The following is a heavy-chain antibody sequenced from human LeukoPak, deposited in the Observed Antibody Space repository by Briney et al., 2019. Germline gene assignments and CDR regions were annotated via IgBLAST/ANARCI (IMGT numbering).Heavy chain of an antibody. CDR1: GFTPSRYT. CDR2: ITSRSSYI. J-gene: IGHJ6*03. CDR3: TRDGDTTMVGGYYYYMDV. Sequence: GGSLRHSCVASGFTPSRYTMNWVRPAPGKGREWVSSITSRSSYIYYADSVKGRYTISRDNAKNSLYLQMNSLRAEDTAVNYCTRDGDTTMVGGYYYYMDVWGKGTTVTVSS. D-gene: IGHD5-18*01. V-gene: IGHV3-21*01.